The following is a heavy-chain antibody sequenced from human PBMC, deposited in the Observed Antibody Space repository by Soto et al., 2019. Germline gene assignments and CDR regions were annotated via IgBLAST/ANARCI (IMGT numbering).Heavy chain of an antibody. J-gene: IGHJ4*02. CDR1: GFTFDDYA. CDR2: ISWNSGTI. D-gene: IGHD2-2*01. CDR3: AKGFCSSASCYRMDN. Sequence: GGSLRLSCAASGFTFDDYAMHWVRQAPGKGLEWVSGISWNSGTIDYADSVKGRFTISRDSAKNSLYLQLNSLRAEDTAFYYCAKGFCSSASCYRMDNWGQGILVTVSS. V-gene: IGHV3-9*01.